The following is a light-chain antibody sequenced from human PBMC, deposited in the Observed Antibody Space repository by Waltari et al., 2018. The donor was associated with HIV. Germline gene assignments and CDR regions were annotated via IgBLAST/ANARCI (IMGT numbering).Light chain of an antibody. J-gene: IGLJ3*02. V-gene: IGLV1-47*01. CDR1: TSNIGSNY. CDR3: EAWDYRRSGIKWV. CDR2: RNY. Sequence: QSVLTQSPSASGTPGQRVTISCSGSTSNIGSNYVYWYQQLPGPSPKLLIYRNYQRPSGVPDRFSGSKSGSSAALAVSGLRSEDEADYYCEAWDYRRSGIKWVFGGGTKLTVL.